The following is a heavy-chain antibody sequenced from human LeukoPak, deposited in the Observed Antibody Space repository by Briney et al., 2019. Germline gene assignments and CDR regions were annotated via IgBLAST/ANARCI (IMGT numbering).Heavy chain of an antibody. CDR1: GFIFSSYG. Sequence: PGRSLRLSCAASGFIFSSYGMHWVRQAPGKGLEWVAVISYDGRQNYYADSVKGRFTISRDNSKNALYLQMNSLRDEDTAVYYCARDRGGSYYFDYWGQGTLVTVSS. J-gene: IGHJ4*02. CDR2: ISYDGRQN. D-gene: IGHD1-26*01. CDR3: ARDRGGSYYFDY. V-gene: IGHV3-30*03.